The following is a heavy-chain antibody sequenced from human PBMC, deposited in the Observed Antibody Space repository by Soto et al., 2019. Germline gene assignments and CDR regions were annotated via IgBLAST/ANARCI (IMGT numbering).Heavy chain of an antibody. D-gene: IGHD3-22*01. CDR1: GGSTSSSNW. CDR3: ARALNYYDSSGYYLRPLLKGFDP. Sequence: PSETLSLTCAVSGGSTSSSNWWSWVRQPPGKGLEWIGEIYHSGSTNYNPSLKSRVTISVDKSKNQFSLKLSSVTAADTAVYYCARALNYYDSSGYYLRPLLKGFDPWGQGTLVTVSS. CDR2: IYHSGST. V-gene: IGHV4-4*02. J-gene: IGHJ5*02.